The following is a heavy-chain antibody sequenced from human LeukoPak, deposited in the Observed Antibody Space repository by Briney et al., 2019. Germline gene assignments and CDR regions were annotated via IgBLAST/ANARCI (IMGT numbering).Heavy chain of an antibody. CDR2: IYSGGST. CDR3: ARDAGGYYPDY. D-gene: IGHD3-22*01. J-gene: IGHJ4*02. V-gene: IGHV3-53*01. Sequence: GGSLRLSCAASGFSVSINYMAWVRQAPREALEWVSVIYSGGSTYYADSVKGRFTISRDNSKNTLYLQMNSLRPEDTAVYYCARDAGGYYPDYWGQGTLVTVSS. CDR1: GFSVSINY.